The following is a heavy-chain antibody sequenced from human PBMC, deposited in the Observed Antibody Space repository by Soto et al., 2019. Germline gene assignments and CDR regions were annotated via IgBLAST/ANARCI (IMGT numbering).Heavy chain of an antibody. CDR1: GFTFSSYA. V-gene: IGHV3-30*04. D-gene: IGHD3-22*01. Sequence: GGSLRLSCAASGFTFSSYAMHWVRQAPGKGLEWVAVISYDGSNKYYADSVKGRFTISRDNSKNTLYLQMNSLRAEDTAVYYCARGLYDSSGYYQYYFDYWGQGTLVTVSS. CDR2: ISYDGSNK. CDR3: ARGLYDSSGYYQYYFDY. J-gene: IGHJ4*02.